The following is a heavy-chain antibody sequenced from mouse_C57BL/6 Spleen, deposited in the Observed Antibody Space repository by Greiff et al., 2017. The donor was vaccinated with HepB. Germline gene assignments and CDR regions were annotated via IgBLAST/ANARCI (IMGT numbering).Heavy chain of an antibody. V-gene: IGHV5-4*01. J-gene: IGHJ1*03. Sequence: EVMLVESGGGLVKPGGSLKLSCAASGFTFSSYAMSWVRQTPEKRLEWVATISDGGSYTYYQDNVKGRFTISRDNAKNNLYLQMSHLKSEDTAMYYCARDPMVTTGNFDVWGTGTTVTVSS. CDR2: ISDGGSYT. CDR3: ARDPMVTTGNFDV. CDR1: GFTFSSYA. D-gene: IGHD2-2*01.